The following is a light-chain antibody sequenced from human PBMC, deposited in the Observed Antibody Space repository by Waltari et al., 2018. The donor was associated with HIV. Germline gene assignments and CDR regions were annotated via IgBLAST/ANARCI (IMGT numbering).Light chain of an antibody. J-gene: IGLJ1*01. V-gene: IGLV3-21*02. Sequence: TQPPSVSVAPGQTARITCGGNNIGSKNVHWYQQKPRQAPVLVVFNGGDRPSGIPQRLSGSSSENTATLTISRVEVGDEADYYCQVWDSSSDHPGVFGSGTKVTVL. CDR3: QVWDSSSDHPGV. CDR2: NGG. CDR1: NIGSKN.